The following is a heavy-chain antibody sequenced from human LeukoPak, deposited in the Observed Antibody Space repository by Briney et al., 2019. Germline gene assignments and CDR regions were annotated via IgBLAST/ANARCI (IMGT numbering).Heavy chain of an antibody. CDR3: ARTYCSSTSCFWFDP. Sequence: GGSLRLSCAASGFTFSSYAMHWVRQAPGKGLEWVAVISYDGSNKYYADSVKGRFTISRDNSKNTLYLQMNSLRAEDTAVYCCARTYCSSTSCFWFDPWGQGTLVTVSS. CDR1: GFTFSSYA. D-gene: IGHD2-2*01. J-gene: IGHJ5*02. V-gene: IGHV3-30-3*01. CDR2: ISYDGSNK.